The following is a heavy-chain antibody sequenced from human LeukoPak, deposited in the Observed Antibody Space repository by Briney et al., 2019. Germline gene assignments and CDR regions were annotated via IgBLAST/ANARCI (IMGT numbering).Heavy chain of an antibody. CDR3: AAYNWNDEGSWFDP. D-gene: IGHD1-20*01. CDR2: IYYSGST. CDR1: GGSISSSSYY. V-gene: IGHV4-39*01. J-gene: IGHJ5*02. Sequence: SETLSLTCTVSGGSISSSSYYWGWIRQPPGKGLEWIGSIYYSGSTYYNPSLKSRVTISVDTSKNQFSLKLSSVTVADTAVYYCAAYNWNDEGSWFDPWGQGTLVTVSS.